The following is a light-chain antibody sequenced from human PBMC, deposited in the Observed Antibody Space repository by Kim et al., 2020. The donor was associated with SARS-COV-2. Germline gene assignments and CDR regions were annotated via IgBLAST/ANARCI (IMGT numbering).Light chain of an antibody. Sequence: DIQMTQSPSTLSASVGDRVTITCRDSQSISSWLAWYQQKPGKAPKLLIYKASSLESGVPSRFSGSGSGTEFTLTISSLQPDDFATYYCQQYNSYSGTFGQGTKVDIK. CDR3: QQYNSYSGT. J-gene: IGKJ1*01. CDR2: KAS. V-gene: IGKV1-5*03. CDR1: QSISSW.